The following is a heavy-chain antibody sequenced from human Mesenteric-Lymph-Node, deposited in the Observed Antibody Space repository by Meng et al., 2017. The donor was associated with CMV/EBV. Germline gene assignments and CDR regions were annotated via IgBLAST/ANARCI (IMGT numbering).Heavy chain of an antibody. CDR3: ARGQIDYDSSGYYY. Sequence: GESLKISCAASGLTFSSSAMSWVRQAPGKGLEWVANIKRDGSERYYVDSVKGRFTISRDNTKNSLYLEMNSLRAEDTAVYYCARGQIDYDSSGYYYWGQGTLVTVSS. J-gene: IGHJ4*02. CDR2: IKRDGSER. D-gene: IGHD3-22*01. CDR1: GLTFSSSA. V-gene: IGHV3-7*04.